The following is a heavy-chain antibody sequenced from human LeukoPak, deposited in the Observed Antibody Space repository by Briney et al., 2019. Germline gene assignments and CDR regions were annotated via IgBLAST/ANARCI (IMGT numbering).Heavy chain of an antibody. CDR1: RYIFTDYY. CDR2: INPSGGST. J-gene: IGHJ3*02. V-gene: IGHV1-46*01. D-gene: IGHD1-26*01. CDR3: ARAHGSYSRAFDI. Sequence: ASVKVSCKASRYIFTDYYMHWVRQAPGQGLEWMGIINPSGGSTSYAQKFQGRVTMTRDTSTSTVYMELSSLRSEDTAVYYCARAHGSYSRAFDIWGQGTMVTVSS.